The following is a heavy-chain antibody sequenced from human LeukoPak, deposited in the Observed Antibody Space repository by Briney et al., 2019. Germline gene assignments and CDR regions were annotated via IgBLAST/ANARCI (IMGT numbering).Heavy chain of an antibody. J-gene: IGHJ4*02. V-gene: IGHV3-30*03. CDR3: AISSRLHCGGDCYSFDY. CDR2: ISYDGSNK. Sequence: GGSLRLSCAASGFTFSSYGMHWVRQAPGKGLEWVAVISYDGSNKYYADSVKGRFTISRDNSKNTLYLQMNSLRAEDTAVYYCAISSRLHCGGDCYSFDYWGQGTLVTVSS. CDR1: GFTFSSYG. D-gene: IGHD2-21*02.